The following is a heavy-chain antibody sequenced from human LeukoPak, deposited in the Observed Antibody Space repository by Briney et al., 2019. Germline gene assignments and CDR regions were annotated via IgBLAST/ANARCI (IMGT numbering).Heavy chain of an antibody. CDR1: GFTFSSYN. J-gene: IGHJ4*02. CDR3: AKVKLVGYSTFDY. V-gene: IGHV3-21*04. CDR2: ISSSSSSSSKYI. Sequence: GSLRLSCAASGFTFSSYNMNWVRQAPGKGLEWVSFISSSSSSSSKYIYYADSVKGRFTISRDNSKNTLYLQMSSLRAEDTAVYYCAKVKLVGYSTFDYWGQGTLVTVSS. D-gene: IGHD2-2*01.